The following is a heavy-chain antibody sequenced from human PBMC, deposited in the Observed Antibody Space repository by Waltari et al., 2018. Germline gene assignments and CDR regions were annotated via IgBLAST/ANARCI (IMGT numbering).Heavy chain of an antibody. Sequence: QVEESGGGVVQPGGSLRLSCVASGYPFNNYGMHWVRQAPGKWLGWLAVISSDGSGKYYADSVKGRFTMSRDNSKNTVYLQMNSLRPEDTAVYYCAKAGGIHNYPLDPWGQGTLVTVSS. CDR1: GYPFNNYG. V-gene: IGHV3-30*18. J-gene: IGHJ5*02. CDR3: AKAGGIHNYPLDP. CDR2: ISSDGSGK. D-gene: IGHD1-26*01.